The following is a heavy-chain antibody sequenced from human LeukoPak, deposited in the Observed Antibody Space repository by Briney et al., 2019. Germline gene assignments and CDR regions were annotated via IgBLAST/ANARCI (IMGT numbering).Heavy chain of an antibody. J-gene: IGHJ4*02. CDR2: INPNSGGT. CDR3: ARVLGSGSKNDY. CDR1: GYTFTGYY. D-gene: IGHD1-26*01. V-gene: IGHV1-2*02. Sequence: GASVKVSCKASGYTFTGYYMHWVRQAPGQGLEWMGWINPNSGGTNYAQKFQGGVTMTRDTSISTAYMELSRLRSDDTAVYYCARVLGSGSKNDYWGQGTLVTVSS.